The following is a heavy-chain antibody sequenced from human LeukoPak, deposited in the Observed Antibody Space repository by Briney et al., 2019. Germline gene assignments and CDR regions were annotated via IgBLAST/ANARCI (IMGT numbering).Heavy chain of an antibody. CDR1: GGTFSSYA. CDR2: TIPIFGIA. Sequence: SVKVSCKASGGTFSSYAISWVRQAPGQGLEWMGRTIPIFGIANYAQKFQGRVTITADKSTSTAYMELSSLRSEDTAVYYCARQDGYNLRGIGPIDPWGQGTLVTVSS. V-gene: IGHV1-69*04. D-gene: IGHD5-24*01. CDR3: ARQDGYNLRGIGPIDP. J-gene: IGHJ5*02.